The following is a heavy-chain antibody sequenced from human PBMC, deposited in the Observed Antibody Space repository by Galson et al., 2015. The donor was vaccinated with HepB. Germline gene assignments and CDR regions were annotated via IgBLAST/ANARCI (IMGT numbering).Heavy chain of an antibody. CDR3: ARGGYCSGGSCFPFDF. CDR1: GFSFRTYP. J-gene: IGHJ4*02. V-gene: IGHV3-23*01. Sequence: SLRLSCAASGFSFRTYPMSWVRLAPGKGLEWVSVISDNGGAAHYADSVRGRFTISRDNSRDTVYLQMNSLRAEDTAVYFCARGGYCSGGSCFPFDFWGQGTLVTVSS. D-gene: IGHD2-15*01. CDR2: ISDNGGAA.